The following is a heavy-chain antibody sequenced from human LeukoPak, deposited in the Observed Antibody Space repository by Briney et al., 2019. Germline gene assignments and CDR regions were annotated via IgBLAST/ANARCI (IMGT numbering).Heavy chain of an antibody. CDR3: AKGGITIFGVVIPSDY. Sequence: GGSLRLSCAASGFTFSSYAMSWVRQAPGKGLEWVSAISGSGGSTYYADSVKGRFTISRDNSKNTLYLQMNSLRAEDTAVYYCAKGGITIFGVVIPSDYWGQGTLVTVSS. V-gene: IGHV3-23*01. J-gene: IGHJ4*02. CDR1: GFTFSSYA. D-gene: IGHD3-3*01. CDR2: ISGSGGST.